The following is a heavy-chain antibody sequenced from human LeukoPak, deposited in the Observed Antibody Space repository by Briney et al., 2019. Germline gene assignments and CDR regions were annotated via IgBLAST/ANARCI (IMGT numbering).Heavy chain of an antibody. Sequence: PSETLSLTCTVSGGSISSYYWSWIRQPPGKGLEWIADIYYTGSTRYNPSLKSRVTTSIDTSKNQFSLKLRSVTAADTAMYHCAALGATSVYWGQGTLVTVSS. J-gene: IGHJ4*02. V-gene: IGHV4-59*08. D-gene: IGHD1-26*01. CDR3: AALGATSVY. CDR1: GGSISSYY. CDR2: IYYTGST.